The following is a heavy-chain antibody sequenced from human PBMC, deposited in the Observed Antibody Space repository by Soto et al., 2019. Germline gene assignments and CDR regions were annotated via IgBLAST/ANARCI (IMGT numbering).Heavy chain of an antibody. CDR2: ISSSGSTI. J-gene: IGHJ4*02. CDR1: GFTFSSYE. Sequence: PGGSLRLSCAASGFTFSSYEMNWVRQAPGKGLEWVSYISSSGSTIYYADSVKGRFTISRDNAKNSLYLQMNSLRAEDTAVYYCARASRLYGGNPRAVSYYFDYWGQGTLVTVSS. D-gene: IGHD2-15*01. V-gene: IGHV3-48*03. CDR3: ARASRLYGGNPRAVSYYFDY.